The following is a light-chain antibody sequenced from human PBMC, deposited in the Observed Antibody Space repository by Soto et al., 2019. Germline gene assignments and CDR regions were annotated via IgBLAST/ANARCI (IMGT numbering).Light chain of an antibody. CDR3: QSYDRSLSGSV. CDR2: GND. Sequence: QYVLTQPPSVSGAPGQGVTISCTGSSSNIGAGYDVHWYQQLPGAAPKLLIFGNDNRPSGVPDRFSGSRSGTSASLAITGLQAEDEADYYCQSYDRSLSGSVFGAGTKVTVL. J-gene: IGLJ1*01. CDR1: SSNIGAGYD. V-gene: IGLV1-40*01.